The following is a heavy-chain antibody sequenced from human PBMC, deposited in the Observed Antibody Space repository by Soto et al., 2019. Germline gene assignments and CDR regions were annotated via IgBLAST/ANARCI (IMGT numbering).Heavy chain of an antibody. J-gene: IGHJ3*02. CDR2: IYYSGST. CDR1: GGSISSYY. Sequence: QVQLQESGPGLVKPSETLSLTCTVSGGSISSYYWSWIRQPPGKGLEWIGYIYYSGSTNYNPSLKSRVTISVDTSNNQFSLKLSSLTAADTAVYYCASRISPGYSSGWLLTGYDAFDIWGQGTMVTVSS. CDR3: ASRISPGYSSGWLLTGYDAFDI. D-gene: IGHD6-19*01. V-gene: IGHV4-59*01.